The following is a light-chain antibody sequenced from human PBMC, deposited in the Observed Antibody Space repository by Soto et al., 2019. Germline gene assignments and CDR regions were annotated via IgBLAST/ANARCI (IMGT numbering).Light chain of an antibody. CDR3: QQSYNTPWT. CDR2: RAS. CDR1: QSISSY. J-gene: IGKJ1*01. V-gene: IGKV1-39*01. Sequence: DIQMTQSPSSLSASVGDRVTITCRASQSISSYLNWYQQIPGKAPKLLIYRASSLESGVPSRLSGSGSGTDFTLTISSLQPEDFVTYYCQQSYNTPWTFGQGTKVEIK.